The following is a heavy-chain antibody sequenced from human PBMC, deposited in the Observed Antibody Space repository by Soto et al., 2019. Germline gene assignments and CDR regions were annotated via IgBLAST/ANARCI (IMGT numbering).Heavy chain of an antibody. CDR3: ARGRGCSGGSCYPLWYYYYYMDV. CDR2: INHSGST. D-gene: IGHD2-15*01. Sequence: QVQLQQWGAGLLKPSETLSLTCAVYGGSFSGYYWSWIRQPPGKGLEWIGEINHSGSTNYNPSLKSGVTISLDTSKNQFSLKLSSVTAADTAVYYCARGRGCSGGSCYPLWYYYYYMDVWGKGTTVTVSS. V-gene: IGHV4-34*01. CDR1: GGSFSGYY. J-gene: IGHJ6*03.